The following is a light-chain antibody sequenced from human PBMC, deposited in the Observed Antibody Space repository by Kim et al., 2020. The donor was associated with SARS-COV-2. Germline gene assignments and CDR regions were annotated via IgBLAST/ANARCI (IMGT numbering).Light chain of an antibody. CDR3: QVWDISSDHYV. V-gene: IGLV3-21*04. CDR2: YNS. CDR1: DIGTKR. Sequence: APGKAASISCGGNDIGTKRVHWYQQRPGQAPVVVLYYNSDRPSGIPERFSGSNSGNTATLTINRVEAGDEADYYCQVWDISSDHYVFGTGTKVTVL. J-gene: IGLJ1*01.